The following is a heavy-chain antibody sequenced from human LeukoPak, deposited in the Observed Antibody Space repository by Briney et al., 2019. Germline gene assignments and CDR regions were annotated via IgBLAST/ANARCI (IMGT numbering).Heavy chain of an antibody. CDR3: AKTRYYYGSGSAFDY. J-gene: IGHJ4*02. Sequence: GGSLRLSCAASGCTFSSYAMSWVRQAPGKGLEWVSAISGSGGSTYYADSVKGRFTISRDNSKNTLYLQMNSLRAEDTAVYYCAKTRYYYGSGSAFDYWGQGTLVTVSS. V-gene: IGHV3-23*01. D-gene: IGHD3-10*01. CDR2: ISGSGGST. CDR1: GCTFSSYA.